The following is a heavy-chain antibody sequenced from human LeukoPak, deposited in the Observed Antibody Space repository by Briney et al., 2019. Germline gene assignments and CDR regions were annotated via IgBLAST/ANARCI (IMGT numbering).Heavy chain of an antibody. V-gene: IGHV3-74*01. Sequence: GGSLTPSCAASGFTLSNHWMHWVRHAPRERLVWVSSSSGVGANTHYADSVRGRFTISRDNANNILSLHMNSLRADDAAVYFCARGRATAVPHYYDYLMDVWGTGTTVTVSS. J-gene: IGHJ6*03. CDR2: SSGVGANT. CDR3: ARGRATAVPHYYDYLMDV. CDR1: GFTLSNHW. D-gene: IGHD2-21*02.